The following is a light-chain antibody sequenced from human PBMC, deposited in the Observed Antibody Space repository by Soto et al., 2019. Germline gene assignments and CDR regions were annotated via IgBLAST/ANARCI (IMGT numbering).Light chain of an antibody. J-gene: IGLJ2*01. CDR1: SSDVGSYNY. V-gene: IGLV2-14*01. CDR3: SSYTSSSTVI. CDR2: EVS. Sequence: QSALTQPASVSGSPGQSITISCTGTSSDVGSYNYVSWHQQHPGKGPKVMIYEVSNRPSGVSNRFSGSKSGNTASLTISGLQTGDEADYYCSSYTSSSTVIFGGGTKVTVL.